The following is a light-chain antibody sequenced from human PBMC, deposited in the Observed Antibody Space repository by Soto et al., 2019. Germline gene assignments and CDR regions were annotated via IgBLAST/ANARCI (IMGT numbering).Light chain of an antibody. J-gene: IGKJ1*01. V-gene: IGKV1-5*01. CDR3: QHYNSYSVA. Sequence: DIQMTQSPSTLSASVGDRVTITCRASQSISYWLAWYQQKPGKAPKLLIYDASSLESGVPSRFSGSGSGTEFTLTISSLQPDDFATYYCQHYNSYSVAFGQGTKVELK. CDR2: DAS. CDR1: QSISYW.